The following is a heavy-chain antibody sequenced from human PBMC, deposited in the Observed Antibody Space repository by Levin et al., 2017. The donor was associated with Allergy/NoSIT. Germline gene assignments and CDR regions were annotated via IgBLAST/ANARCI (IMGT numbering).Heavy chain of an antibody. J-gene: IGHJ4*02. CDR1: GGSINSGGYY. CDR2: IYYTGST. D-gene: IGHD6-13*01. V-gene: IGHV4-31*03. CDR3: ARGRQQLNY. Sequence: SQTLSLTCTVSGGSINSGGYYWSWIRQHPGKCLECIGYIYYTGSTSYSPSLKSRITISMDTSKNQFSLKLSSVTAADTAVYYCARGRQQLNYWGQGMLVTVSS.